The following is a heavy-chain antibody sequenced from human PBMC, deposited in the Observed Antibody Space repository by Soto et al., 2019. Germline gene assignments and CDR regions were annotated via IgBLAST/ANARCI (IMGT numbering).Heavy chain of an antibody. Sequence: EVQLLESGGSLVQPGGSLRLSCAASGFIFSSYAMSWVRQAPRKGLEWVSGISGSGGGTYYADSVKGRFTISRDNSKNTLFLQMNSLRAEDTAVYYCARILDHSPNCSGYWGQGTLVTVSS. CDR1: GFIFSSYA. D-gene: IGHD2-2*01. V-gene: IGHV3-23*01. J-gene: IGHJ4*02. CDR2: ISGSGGGT. CDR3: ARILDHSPNCSGY.